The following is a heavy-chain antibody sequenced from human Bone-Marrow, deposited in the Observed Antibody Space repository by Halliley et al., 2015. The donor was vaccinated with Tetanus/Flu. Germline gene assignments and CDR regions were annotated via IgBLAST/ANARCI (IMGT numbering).Heavy chain of an antibody. D-gene: IGHD3-10*01. J-gene: IGHJ4*02. CDR2: QSGGLT. Sequence: QSGGLTYYAESGKGRFTISRDSSENTLYLQMNSLRPEDPAVYYCASWAGTNYYGSGSPPLDYWGQGTLVTVSS. CDR3: ASWAGTNYYGSGSPPLDY. V-gene: IGHV3-53*01.